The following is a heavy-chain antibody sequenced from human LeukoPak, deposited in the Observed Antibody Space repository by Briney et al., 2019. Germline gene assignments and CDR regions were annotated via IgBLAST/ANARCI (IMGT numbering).Heavy chain of an antibody. CDR2: ISWNSGSI. J-gene: IGHJ5*02. D-gene: IGHD3-22*01. CDR3: AAHYDSSGPNWFDP. Sequence: GRSLRLSCAASGFTFDDYAMHWVRQAPGKGLEWVSGISWNSGSIGYADSVKGRFTISRDNAKNSLYLQMNSLRAEDTALYYCAAHYDSSGPNWFDPWGQGTLVTVSS. CDR1: GFTFDDYA. V-gene: IGHV3-9*01.